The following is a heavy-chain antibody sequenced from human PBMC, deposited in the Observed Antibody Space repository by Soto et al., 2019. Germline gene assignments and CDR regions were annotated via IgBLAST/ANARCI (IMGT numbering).Heavy chain of an antibody. D-gene: IGHD3-3*01. Sequence: QVQLVQSGAEVKKPGASVKVSCKASGYTFTSYAMHWVRKAPGQRLEWMGWINAGNGNTKYSQKFQGRVTITRDTSASTAYMELSSLRSEDTAVYYCASALAIFGAFDPWGQGTLVTVSS. J-gene: IGHJ5*02. CDR3: ASALAIFGAFDP. CDR2: INAGNGNT. V-gene: IGHV1-3*01. CDR1: GYTFTSYA.